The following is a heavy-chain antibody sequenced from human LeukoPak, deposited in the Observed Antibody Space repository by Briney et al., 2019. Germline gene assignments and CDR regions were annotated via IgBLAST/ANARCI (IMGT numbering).Heavy chain of an antibody. Sequence: GGSLRLSCAASGLTFGSYWMTWVRQAPGKGLDWVSSISGSGDNRNYADSVKGRFTISRDNSKSTLYLEMNSLRAEDTAIYYCAKNPLVSGTIYFDSWGQGTLLTVSS. CDR1: GLTFGSYW. CDR2: ISGSGDNR. J-gene: IGHJ4*02. V-gene: IGHV3-23*01. D-gene: IGHD6-19*01. CDR3: AKNPLVSGTIYFDS.